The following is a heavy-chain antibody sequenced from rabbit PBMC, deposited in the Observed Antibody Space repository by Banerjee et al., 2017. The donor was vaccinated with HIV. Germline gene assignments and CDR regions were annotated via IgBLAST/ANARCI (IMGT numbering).Heavy chain of an antibody. CDR1: GFSFSSTYY. Sequence: QSLEESGGDLVKPGASLTLTCTASGFSFSSTYYMCWVRQAPGKGLEWIGIIYAGKGSTDYASWVNGRFTISSDNAQNTVDLQMNSLTAADTATYFCARATSSPYLWGPGTLVTVS. CDR2: IYAGKGST. V-gene: IGHV1S40*01. D-gene: IGHD1-1*01. CDR3: ARATSSPYL. J-gene: IGHJ4*01.